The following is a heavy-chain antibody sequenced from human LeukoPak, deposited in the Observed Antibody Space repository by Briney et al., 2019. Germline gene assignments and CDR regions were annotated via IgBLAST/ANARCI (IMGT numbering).Heavy chain of an antibody. CDR1: GFTFSSYS. CDR2: ISSGSSII. V-gene: IGHV3-48*01. J-gene: IGHJ4*02. D-gene: IGHD6-19*01. CDR3: AREGSGWEGNY. Sequence: GGSLRLSCAASGFTFSSYSMNWVRQAPGKGLEWVSYISSGSSIIYYADSVKGRFTISRDNAKNSLYLQMNSVRAEDTAVYYCAREGSGWEGNYWGQGTLVTVSS.